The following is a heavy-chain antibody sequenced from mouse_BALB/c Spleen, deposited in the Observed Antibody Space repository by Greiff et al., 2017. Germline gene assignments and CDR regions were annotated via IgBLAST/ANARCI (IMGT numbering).Heavy chain of an antibody. Sequence: DVKLVESGGDLVKPGGSLKLSCAASGFTFSSYGMSWVRQTPDKRLEWVATISSGGSYTYYPDSVKGRFTISRDNAKNTLYLQMSSLKSEDTAMYYCAKIYYDYDRAMDYWGQGTSVTVSS. CDR2: ISSGGSYT. J-gene: IGHJ4*01. D-gene: IGHD2-4*01. CDR3: AKIYYDYDRAMDY. CDR1: GFTFSSYG. V-gene: IGHV5-6*02.